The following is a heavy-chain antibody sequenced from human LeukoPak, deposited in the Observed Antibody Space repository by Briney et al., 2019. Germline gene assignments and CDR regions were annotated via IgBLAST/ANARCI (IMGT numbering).Heavy chain of an antibody. CDR3: ARDSSGYNWFDP. Sequence: SETLSLTCTVSGASISGHYWIWIRQPPGRGLEWIEYVYSSGSTNYNPSLKSRVTMSVDTSKNQFSLKLSSVTAADTAVYYCARDSSGYNWFDPWGQGTLVTVSS. D-gene: IGHD3-22*01. V-gene: IGHV4-59*11. J-gene: IGHJ5*02. CDR2: VYSSGST. CDR1: GASISGHY.